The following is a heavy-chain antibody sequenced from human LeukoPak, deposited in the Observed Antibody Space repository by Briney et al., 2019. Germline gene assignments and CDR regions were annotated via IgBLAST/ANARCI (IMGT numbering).Heavy chain of an antibody. J-gene: IGHJ3*01. CDR1: GFTFNDYY. CDR3: AKDIQLST. V-gene: IGHV3-11*06. CDR2: ISSSSSYT. Sequence: GGSLTLSCAASGFTFNDYYMSWIRQAPGKGLEWVSYISSSSSYTNYADSVKGRFTISRDNAKNSLYLQMNSLRAEDTAVYYCAKDIQLSTWGLGTMVTVSS. D-gene: IGHD5-24*01.